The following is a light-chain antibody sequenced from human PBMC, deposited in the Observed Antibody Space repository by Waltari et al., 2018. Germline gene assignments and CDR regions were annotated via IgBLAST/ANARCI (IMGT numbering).Light chain of an antibody. J-gene: IGLJ2*01. Sequence: QSALTQPASVSGSRGQSITISCTGPNRDVGGYNFVPWYQQHPGKAPKLMIYDVSNRSSGVSSRFSGSKSGNTASLTISGLQAEDEADYHCISYRKGTTGNVALGGGTKVTVL. V-gene: IGLV2-14*03. CDR2: DVS. CDR1: NRDVGGYNF. CDR3: ISYRKGTTGNVA.